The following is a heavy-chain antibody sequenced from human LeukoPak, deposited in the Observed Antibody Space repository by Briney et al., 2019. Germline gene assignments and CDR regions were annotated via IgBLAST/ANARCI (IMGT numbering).Heavy chain of an antibody. V-gene: IGHV1-46*03. D-gene: IGHD2-21*01. CDR3: ACVVRGAFDI. CDR2: INPSGGST. J-gene: IGHJ3*02. CDR1: GITFTSYY. Sequence: ASVKVSCKASGITFTSYYMQWVLQAPGQGLEWMGIINPSGGSTSYPQKFQGRVTMTRDTSASTVYMELSSLRSEDTAVYYCACVVRGAFDIWGQGTLVTVSS.